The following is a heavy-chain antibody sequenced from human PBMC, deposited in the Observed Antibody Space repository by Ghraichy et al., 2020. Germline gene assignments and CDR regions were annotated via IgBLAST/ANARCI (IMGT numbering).Heavy chain of an antibody. J-gene: IGHJ4*02. CDR1: GGSFSGYY. CDR2: INHSGST. CDR3: ARGTPRYCSSTSCYPLFDY. D-gene: IGHD2-2*01. Sequence: SETLSLTCAVYGGSFSGYYWSWIRQPPGKGLEWIGEINHSGSTNYNPSLKSRVTISVDTSKNQFSLKLSSVTAADKAVYYCARGTPRYCSSTSCYPLFDYWGQGTLVTVSS. V-gene: IGHV4-34*01.